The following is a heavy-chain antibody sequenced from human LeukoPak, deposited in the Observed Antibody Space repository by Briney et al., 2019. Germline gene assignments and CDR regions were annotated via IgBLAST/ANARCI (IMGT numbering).Heavy chain of an antibody. CDR2: IRIRAYGWTT. Sequence: GGSLRLSCTGYGFIFGDHAMSWVRQAPGKELEWVGFIRIRAYGWTTEYAASVKGRFTISRDDSKGIAYLEMNSLETEDTALYYYARGPILLWIHNGMDVWGQGTTVTVSS. J-gene: IGHJ6*02. CDR3: ARGPILLWIHNGMDV. CDR1: GFIFGDHA. V-gene: IGHV3-49*04. D-gene: IGHD5-18*01.